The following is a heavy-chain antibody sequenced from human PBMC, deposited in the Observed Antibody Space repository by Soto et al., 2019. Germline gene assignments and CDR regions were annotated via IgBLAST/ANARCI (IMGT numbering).Heavy chain of an antibody. V-gene: IGHV1-69*01. J-gene: IGHJ6*02. CDR3: ARPVLMDTGVRYYYGMDV. CDR1: GGTFSSYA. CDR2: SIPMFGTA. D-gene: IGHD5-18*01. Sequence: QVQLVQSGAEVKKAGSSVKVSCKASGGTFSSYAMNWVRQAPGQGLEWMGGSIPMFGTADYAQKFQARVTITADESTSTAYMELSSLTSEDTAVYYCARPVLMDTGVRYYYGMDVWGQGTTVTVSS.